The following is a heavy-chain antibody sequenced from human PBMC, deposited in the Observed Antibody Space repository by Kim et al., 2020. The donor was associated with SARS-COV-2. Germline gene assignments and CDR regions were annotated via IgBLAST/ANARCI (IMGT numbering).Heavy chain of an antibody. CDR2: IYYSGST. Sequence: SETLSLTCTVSGGSISSYYWSWIRQPPGKGLEWIGYIYYSGSTNYNPSLKSRVTISVDTSKNQFSLKLSSVTAADTAVYYCARRNEGYSSGWYWVLDPWGQGTLVTVSS. J-gene: IGHJ5*02. CDR1: GGSISSYY. CDR3: ARRNEGYSSGWYWVLDP. D-gene: IGHD6-19*01. V-gene: IGHV4-59*08.